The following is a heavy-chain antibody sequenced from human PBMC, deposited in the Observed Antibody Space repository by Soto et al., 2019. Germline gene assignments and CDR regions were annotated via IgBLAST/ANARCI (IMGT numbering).Heavy chain of an antibody. CDR1: GASLSSGGYY. D-gene: IGHD3-22*01. CDR3: ARDRYGDYYAY. Sequence: QLQLLESGPGLVKPSQTLSLSCTVSGASLSSGGYYWNWIRQHPGKGLEWIGYIYFDGMTYYNPSLESRVTMSIDASKNQFSLHLSSVTAADTAVYYCARDRYGDYYAYWGQGLLVTVSS. V-gene: IGHV4-31*03. CDR2: IYFDGMT. J-gene: IGHJ4*02.